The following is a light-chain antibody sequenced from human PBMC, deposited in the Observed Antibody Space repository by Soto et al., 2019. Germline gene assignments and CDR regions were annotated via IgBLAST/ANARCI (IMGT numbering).Light chain of an antibody. Sequence: AIQMTQSPSSLSASVGDRVTITCRASRDIGNDLGWYQQKPGKAPKHLIFAASNLQSGVPSRFSGGGSGTDFTLTISSLQADAFATYYCLQHFNFSWTFGQGTKVETK. V-gene: IGKV1-6*01. CDR3: LQHFNFSWT. CDR2: AAS. CDR1: RDIGND. J-gene: IGKJ1*01.